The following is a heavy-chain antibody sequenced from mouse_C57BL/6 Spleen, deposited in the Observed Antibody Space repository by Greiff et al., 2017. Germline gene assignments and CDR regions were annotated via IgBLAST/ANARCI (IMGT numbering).Heavy chain of an antibody. CDR1: GYTFTSYW. CDR2: IDPSDSET. J-gene: IGHJ4*01. V-gene: IGHV1-52*01. D-gene: IGHD2-12*01. CDR3: ARSYNSAWYAMDY. Sequence: VQLQQPGAELVRPGSSVKLSCKASGYTFTSYWMHWVKQRPIQGLEWIGNIDPSDSETHYNQKFQDKATLTVDKSSSTAYMQLSSLTSEDSAVYYCARSYNSAWYAMDYWGQGTSVTVSS.